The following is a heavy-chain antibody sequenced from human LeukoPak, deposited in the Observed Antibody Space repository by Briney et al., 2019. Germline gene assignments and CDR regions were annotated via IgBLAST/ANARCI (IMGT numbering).Heavy chain of an antibody. V-gene: IGHV3-53*01. CDR1: GFTGGNNF. Sequence: PGGSLRRSCAASGFTGGNNFMTWVRQAQGQGLEWNSLSYSGGGTNYADSVKGRFTISRDSSKNTLYLQMNGLRAEDTAVYYCATSPEYGHWGQGTLVTVSS. D-gene: IGHD6-6*01. CDR2: SYSGGGT. J-gene: IGHJ4*02. CDR3: ATSPEYGH.